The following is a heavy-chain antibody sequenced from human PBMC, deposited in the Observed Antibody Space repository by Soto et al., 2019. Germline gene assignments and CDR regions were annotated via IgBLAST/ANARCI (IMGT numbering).Heavy chain of an antibody. CDR3: AGAPLQPQGRYNWFDP. V-gene: IGHV1-69*06. CDR1: GGTFSRYA. J-gene: IGHJ5*02. Sequence: SVTVSCTASGGTFSRYAISWVRQDPGQGLEWMGGIIPIFGTANYAQKFQGRVTITADKSTSTAYMELSSLRSEDTAVYYCAGAPLQPQGRYNWFDPWGQGTLVTVSS. CDR2: IIPIFGTA. D-gene: IGHD1-1*01.